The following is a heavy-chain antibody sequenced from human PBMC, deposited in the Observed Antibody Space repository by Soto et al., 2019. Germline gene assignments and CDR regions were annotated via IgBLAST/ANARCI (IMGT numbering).Heavy chain of an antibody. Sequence: SETLSLTCTVSGGSISSSSYYWGWIRQPPGKGLEWIGSIYYSGSTYYNPSLKSRVTISVDTSKNQFSLKLSSVTAADTAVYYCARHVRPQWLRLPDYWGQGTLVTVSS. CDR3: ARHVRPQWLRLPDY. D-gene: IGHD5-12*01. J-gene: IGHJ4*02. V-gene: IGHV4-39*01. CDR2: IYYSGST. CDR1: GGSISSSSYY.